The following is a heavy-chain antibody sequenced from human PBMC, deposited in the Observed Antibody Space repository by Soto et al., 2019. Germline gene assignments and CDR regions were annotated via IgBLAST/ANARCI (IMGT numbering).Heavy chain of an antibody. CDR3: ARRGSGVTRGRQS. Sequence: EVQLVESGGGLVQPGGSLRLSCAASGFTFSSYWMHWVRQAPGKGLVWSSRINTDGSSTSYVDSVQGRFTISRENGKNSLFLQMNSLRGEYTAVYYCARRGSGVTRGRQSWGQGTLVTVSS. V-gene: IGHV3-74*01. J-gene: IGHJ5*02. D-gene: IGHD2-15*01. CDR2: INTDGSST. CDR1: GFTFSSYW.